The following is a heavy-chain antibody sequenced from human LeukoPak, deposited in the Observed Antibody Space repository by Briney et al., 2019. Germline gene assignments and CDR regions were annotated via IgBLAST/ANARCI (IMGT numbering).Heavy chain of an antibody. CDR2: IYHSGST. V-gene: IGHV4-4*02. J-gene: IGHJ4*02. CDR1: GGSISSSNW. CDR3: ARATYYYDSSGGLDS. D-gene: IGHD3-22*01. Sequence: PSETLSLTCAVSGGSISSSNWWSWVRQPPGKGLERIGEIYHSGSTNYNPSLKSRVTISVDKSKNQFSLKLSSVTAADTAIYYCARATYYYDSSGGLDSWGQGTLVTVSS.